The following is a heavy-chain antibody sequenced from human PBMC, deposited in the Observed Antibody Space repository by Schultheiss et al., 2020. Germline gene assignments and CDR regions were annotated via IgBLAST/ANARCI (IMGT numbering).Heavy chain of an antibody. V-gene: IGHV1-69*13. J-gene: IGHJ4*02. Sequence: SVKVSCKASGGTFSSYAISWVRQAPGQGLEWMGGIIPIFGTANYAQKFQGRVTITADESTSTAYMELSSLRSEDTAVYYCARVWGGSFHLFDYWGQGTLVTVSS. CDR2: IIPIFGTA. CDR3: ARVWGGSFHLFDY. D-gene: IGHD1-26*01. CDR1: GGTFSSYA.